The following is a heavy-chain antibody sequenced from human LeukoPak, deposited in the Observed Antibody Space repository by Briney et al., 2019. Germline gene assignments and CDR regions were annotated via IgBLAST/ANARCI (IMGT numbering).Heavy chain of an antibody. D-gene: IGHD6-6*01. J-gene: IGHJ4*02. CDR1: GGSISSGGYY. V-gene: IGHV4-39*01. Sequence: TSQTLSLTCTVSGGSISSGGYYWGWIRQPPGKGLEWIGSIYYSGSTYYNPSLKSRVTISVDTSKNQFSLKLSSVTAADTAVYYCARLRGIAARPYFDYWGQGTLVTVSS. CDR3: ARLRGIAARPYFDY. CDR2: IYYSGST.